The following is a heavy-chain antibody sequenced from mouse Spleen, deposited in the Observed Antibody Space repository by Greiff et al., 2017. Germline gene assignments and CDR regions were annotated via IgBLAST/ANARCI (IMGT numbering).Heavy chain of an antibody. D-gene: IGHD1-1*01. CDR1: GYTFTSYW. CDR2: IYPSDSET. V-gene: IGHV1-61*01. CDR3: ARGYYGSSYYAMDY. Sequence: VQLQQPGAELVRPGSSVKLSCKASGYTFTSYWMDWVKQRPGQGLEWIGNIYPSDSETHYNQKFKDKATLTVDKSSSTAYMQLSSLTSEDSAVYYCARGYYGSSYYAMDYWGQGTSVTVSS. J-gene: IGHJ4*01.